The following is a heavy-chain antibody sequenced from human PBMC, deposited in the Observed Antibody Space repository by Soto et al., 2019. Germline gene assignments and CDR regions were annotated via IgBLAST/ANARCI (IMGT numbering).Heavy chain of an antibody. D-gene: IGHD3-22*01. CDR2: ISSSSSTI. CDR3: AREYYYDSSGYPDYFDY. V-gene: IGHV3-48*02. J-gene: IGHJ4*02. CDR1: GFTFSSYS. Sequence: LRLSCAASGFTFSSYSMNWVRQAPGKGLEWVSYISSSSSTIYYADSVKGRFTISRDNAKNSLYLQMNSLRDEDTAVYYCAREYYYDSSGYPDYFDYWGQGTLVTVSS.